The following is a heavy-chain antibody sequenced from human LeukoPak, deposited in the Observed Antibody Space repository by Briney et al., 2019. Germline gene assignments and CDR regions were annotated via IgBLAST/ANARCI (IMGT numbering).Heavy chain of an antibody. V-gene: IGHV4-59*01. CDR3: ARAVITFGGAVAKGFDC. D-gene: IGHD3-16*01. Sequence: PSETLSLTCTVSGGSFSTYYWNWIRQPPGKGLEWIGYIYYSGNTDYNPSLKSRVTMSLDTAKNQFSLDLSSVTAADTAVYYCARAVITFGGAVAKGFDCWGQGTLVTVSS. J-gene: IGHJ4*02. CDR1: GGSFSTYY. CDR2: IYYSGNT.